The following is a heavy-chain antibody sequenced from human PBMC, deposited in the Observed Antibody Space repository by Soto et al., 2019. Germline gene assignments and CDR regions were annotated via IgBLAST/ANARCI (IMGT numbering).Heavy chain of an antibody. J-gene: IGHJ6*02. CDR2: INPNSGGT. D-gene: IGHD6-19*01. Sequence: QVQLVQSGAEVKKPGASVKVSCKASGYTFTGYYMHWVRQAPGQGLEWMGWINPNSGGTNYAQKFQGWDTMTRHTSISTAYMHLSRLRSDDTAVYYCARGLTLVAGIAVAGHNYYYGMDVWGQGTTVTVSS. V-gene: IGHV1-2*04. CDR1: GYTFTGYY. CDR3: ARGLTLVAGIAVAGHNYYYGMDV.